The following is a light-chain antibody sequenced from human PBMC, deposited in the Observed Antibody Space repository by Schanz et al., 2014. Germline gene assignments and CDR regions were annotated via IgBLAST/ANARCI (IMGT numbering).Light chain of an antibody. CDR3: QQYGGSYT. Sequence: EIVLTQSPATLSLSPGERATLSCRASQSVSNKLAWYQQKPGQAPRLLIYGASNRATGVPDRFSGSGSGTDFTLTISRLEPEDFAMYYCQQYGGSYTFGQGTKLEIK. CDR1: QSVSNK. V-gene: IGKV3-20*01. J-gene: IGKJ2*01. CDR2: GAS.